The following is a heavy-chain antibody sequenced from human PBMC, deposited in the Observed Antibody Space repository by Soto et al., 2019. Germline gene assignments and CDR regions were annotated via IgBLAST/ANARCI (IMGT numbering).Heavy chain of an antibody. CDR1: GFTFSSYA. J-gene: IGHJ3*02. D-gene: IGHD5-18*01. Sequence: GGSLRLSCAASGFTFSSYAMSWVRQAPGKGLEWVSAISGSGGSTYYADSVKGRFTISRDNSKNTLYLQMNSLRAEDTAVYYCAKDRVDRIQLWFPDLDAFDIWGQGTMVTVSS. CDR2: ISGSGGST. CDR3: AKDRVDRIQLWFPDLDAFDI. V-gene: IGHV3-23*01.